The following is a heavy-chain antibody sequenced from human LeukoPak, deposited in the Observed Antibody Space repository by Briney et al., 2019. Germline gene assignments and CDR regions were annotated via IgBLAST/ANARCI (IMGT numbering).Heavy chain of an antibody. V-gene: IGHV3-21*01. CDR2: ISSSSSYI. J-gene: IGHJ4*02. CDR3: ARDRGTVTTKFDY. D-gene: IGHD4-17*01. CDR1: GFTFSSYS. Sequence: PAESLRLSCAASGFTFSSYSMNWVRQAPGKGLEWASPISSSSSYIYYADSVKGRFTISRDNAKNSLYLQMNSLRAEDTAVYYCARDRGTVTTKFDYWGQGTLVTVSS.